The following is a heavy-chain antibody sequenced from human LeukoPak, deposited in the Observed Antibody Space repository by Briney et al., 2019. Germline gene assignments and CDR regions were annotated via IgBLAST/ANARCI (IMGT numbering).Heavy chain of an antibody. CDR2: IWYDGSNK. Sequence: GGSLRLSCAASGFTFSSYGMPWVRQAPGKGLEWVAVIWYDGSNKYYADSVKGRFTISRDNSKNTLYLQMNSLRAEDTAVYYCARASWGSLGGLPVDYWGQGTLVTVSS. CDR3: ARASWGSLGGLPVDY. V-gene: IGHV3-33*01. D-gene: IGHD2-2*01. CDR1: GFTFSSYG. J-gene: IGHJ4*02.